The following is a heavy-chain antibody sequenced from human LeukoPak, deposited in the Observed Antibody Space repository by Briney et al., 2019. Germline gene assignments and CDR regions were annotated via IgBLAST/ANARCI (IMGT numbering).Heavy chain of an antibody. Sequence: GGSLRLSCAASGFTFSNYAMSWVRQAPGKGLEWVSNIGGGGIDIYYADSVDGRFTISRDNSKNTLYLRMSSLRAEDTAIYYCAKDRGGFSFGYGPFDYWGQGTLVTVSS. D-gene: IGHD5-18*01. J-gene: IGHJ4*02. CDR2: IGGGGIDI. CDR1: GFTFSNYA. CDR3: AKDRGGFSFGYGPFDY. V-gene: IGHV3-23*01.